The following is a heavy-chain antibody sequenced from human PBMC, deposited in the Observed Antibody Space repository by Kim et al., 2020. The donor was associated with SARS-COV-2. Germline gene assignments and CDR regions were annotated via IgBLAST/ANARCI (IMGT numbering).Heavy chain of an antibody. Sequence: GGSLRLSCAASGFTFSSYSMNWVRQAPGKGLEWVSSISSSSSYIYYADSVKGRFTISRDNAKNSLYLQMNSLRAEDTAVYYCARDGTWEGSSPADYWGQGTLVTVSS. CDR1: GFTFSSYS. D-gene: IGHD6-13*01. CDR2: ISSSSSYI. J-gene: IGHJ4*02. V-gene: IGHV3-21*01. CDR3: ARDGTWEGSSPADY.